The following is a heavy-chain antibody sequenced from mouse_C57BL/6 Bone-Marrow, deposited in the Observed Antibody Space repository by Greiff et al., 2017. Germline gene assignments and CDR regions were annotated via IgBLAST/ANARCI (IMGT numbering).Heavy chain of an antibody. CDR2: FHPYNDDT. V-gene: IGHV1-47*01. J-gene: IGHJ1*03. Sequence: VQLQQSGAELVKPGASVKMSCKASGYTFTTYPIEWMKQNHGKSLEWIGNFHPYNDDTKYNEKFKGKATLTVEKSSSTVYLELSRLTSDDSAVYYCARPYYYGSRDWYFDVWGTGTTVTVSS. CDR3: ARPYYYGSRDWYFDV. CDR1: GYTFTTYP. D-gene: IGHD1-1*01.